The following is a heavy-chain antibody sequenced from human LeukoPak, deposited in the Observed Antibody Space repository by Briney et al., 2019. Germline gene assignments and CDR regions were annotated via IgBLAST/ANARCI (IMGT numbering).Heavy chain of an antibody. CDR3: ARDIAAAGKDY. J-gene: IGHJ4*02. V-gene: IGHV3-11*06. D-gene: IGHD6-13*01. CDR2: ISSSSSYT. CDR1: GFTFSDYY. Sequence: GGSLRLSCAASGFTFSDYYMSWIRQAPGKGQEWVSYISSSSSYTNYADSVKGRFTISRDNAKNSLYLQMNSLRAEDTAVYYCARDIAAAGKDYWGQGTLVTVSS.